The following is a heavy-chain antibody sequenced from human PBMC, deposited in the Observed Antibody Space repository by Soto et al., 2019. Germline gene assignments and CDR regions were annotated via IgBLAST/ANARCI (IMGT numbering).Heavy chain of an antibody. Sequence: QVQLQESGPGLVKPSQTLSLTCTVSGGSISSGGYYWSWIRQHPGKGLEWIGYIYYSGSTYYNPSLKSRVTLSVDTSKNQFSLKLSSVTAADTAVYYCASVNSSRMVITENWFDPWGQGTLVTVSS. CDR2: IYYSGST. CDR1: GGSISSGGYY. J-gene: IGHJ5*02. D-gene: IGHD3-22*01. CDR3: ASVNSSRMVITENWFDP. V-gene: IGHV4-31*03.